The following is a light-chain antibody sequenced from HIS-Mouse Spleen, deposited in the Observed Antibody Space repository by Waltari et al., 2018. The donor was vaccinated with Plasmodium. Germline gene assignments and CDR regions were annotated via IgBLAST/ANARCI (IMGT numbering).Light chain of an antibody. J-gene: IGLJ1*01. Sequence: QSALTQPASVSGSPGQSITISCTGPRRDVGSYNIVSCYQQHHVKAPKLMIYEGSKRPSGVSNRFSGSKSGNTASLTISGLQAEDEADYYCCSYAGSSTYVFGTGTKVTVL. V-gene: IGLV2-23*01. CDR2: EGS. CDR1: RRDVGSYNI. CDR3: CSYAGSSTYV.